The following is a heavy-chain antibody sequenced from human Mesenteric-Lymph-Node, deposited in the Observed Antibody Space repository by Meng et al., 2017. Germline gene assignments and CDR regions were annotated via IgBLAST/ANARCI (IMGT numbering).Heavy chain of an antibody. CDR3: ARGGADTAVGHHY. CDR2: ISRDRTTT. V-gene: IGHV3-74*01. D-gene: IGHD5-18*01. CDR1: GFTLSDYW. J-gene: IGHJ4*02. Sequence: GESLKISCAASGFTLSDYWMTWVRQAPGKGLEWISRISRDRTTTTYADSVRGRFTISRDNAVNTVYLQMNSLRVEDTAVYYCARGGADTAVGHHYWGQGTLVTVSS.